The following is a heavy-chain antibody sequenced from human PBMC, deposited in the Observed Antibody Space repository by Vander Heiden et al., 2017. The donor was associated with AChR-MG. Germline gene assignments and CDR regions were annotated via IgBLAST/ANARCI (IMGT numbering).Heavy chain of an antibody. J-gene: IGHJ6*02. CDR1: GGSFSGYY. D-gene: IGHD3-22*01. Sequence: QVQLQQWGAGLLKPSETLSLTCAVYGGSFSGYYWSWIRQPPGKGLEWIGESNHSGSTNYNPSLKSRVTISVDTSKNQFSLKLSSVTAADTAVYYCARVSLGSGYDSSGPDSYYYYYGMDVWGQGTTVTVSS. CDR3: ARVSLGSGYDSSGPDSYYYYYGMDV. CDR2: SNHSGST. V-gene: IGHV4-34*01.